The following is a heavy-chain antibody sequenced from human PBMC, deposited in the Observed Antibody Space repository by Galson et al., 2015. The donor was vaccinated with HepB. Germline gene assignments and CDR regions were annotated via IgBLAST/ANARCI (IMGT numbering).Heavy chain of an antibody. CDR3: VRDVGGNPVGIDY. D-gene: IGHD4-23*01. V-gene: IGHV3-74*01. Sequence: SLRLSCAVSGFTFSSHWMHWVRQAPGEGLVWVSRISSDGDSTSYADSVKGRFTISRDDSKNTAFLQMNTLKTEDAAVYYCVRDVGGNPVGIDYWGQGTLVTVSS. CDR1: GFTFSSHW. J-gene: IGHJ4*02. CDR2: ISSDGDST.